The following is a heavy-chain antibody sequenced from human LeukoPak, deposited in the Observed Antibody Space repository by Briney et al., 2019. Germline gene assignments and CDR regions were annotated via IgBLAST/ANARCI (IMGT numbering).Heavy chain of an antibody. Sequence: PGGSLRLSCTTSGFTFRTYWMHWVRQAPGKGVVWVSRINSDGSSTSYADSVKGRFTISRDNAKNTLYLQMNSLRAEDTALYYCTRDQAGAFDIWGQGTMVTVSS. D-gene: IGHD3-10*01. J-gene: IGHJ3*02. CDR1: GFTFRTYW. CDR2: INSDGSST. V-gene: IGHV3-74*01. CDR3: TRDQAGAFDI.